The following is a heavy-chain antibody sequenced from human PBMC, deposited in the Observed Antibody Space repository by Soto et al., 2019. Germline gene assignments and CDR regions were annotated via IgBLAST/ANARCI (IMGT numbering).Heavy chain of an antibody. Sequence: ASETLSLTCAVSGGSISRGGYSWSWIRQPPGKGLEWIGYIYHSGSTYYNPSLKSRVTISVDRSKNQFSLKLSSVTAADTAVYYCARALAMDPFNWFDPWGQGTLVTVSS. CDR2: IYHSGST. J-gene: IGHJ5*02. V-gene: IGHV4-30-2*01. CDR3: ARALAMDPFNWFDP. D-gene: IGHD5-18*01. CDR1: GGSISRGGYS.